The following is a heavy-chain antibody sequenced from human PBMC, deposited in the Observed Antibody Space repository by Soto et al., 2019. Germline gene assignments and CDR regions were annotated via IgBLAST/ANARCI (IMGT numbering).Heavy chain of an antibody. CDR1: GGSISTSNW. Sequence: KPSETLSLTCVVSGGSISTSNWWSWVRQPPGKGLEWIGEIFHRGTTNYNPSLKSRATISVDKSKNQFSLNLSSATAADTAVYYCARRGFYDSSGFPDSWGQGALVTVSS. V-gene: IGHV4-4*02. CDR2: IFHRGTT. D-gene: IGHD3-22*01. CDR3: ARRGFYDSSGFPDS. J-gene: IGHJ4*02.